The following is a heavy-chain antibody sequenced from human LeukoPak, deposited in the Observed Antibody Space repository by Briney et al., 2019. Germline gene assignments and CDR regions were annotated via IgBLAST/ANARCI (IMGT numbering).Heavy chain of an antibody. CDR1: GGTFSSYA. D-gene: IGHD3-22*01. CDR3: ARGGPHYYDSSVDY. J-gene: IGHJ4*02. CDR2: IIPIFGTA. V-gene: IGHV1-69*13. Sequence: SVKVSCKASGGTFSSYAISWVRQAPGQGLEWMGGIIPIFGTANYAQKFQGRVTITADESTSTAYMELSSLRSEDTAVYYCARGGPHYYDSSVDYWGQGTLVTVSS.